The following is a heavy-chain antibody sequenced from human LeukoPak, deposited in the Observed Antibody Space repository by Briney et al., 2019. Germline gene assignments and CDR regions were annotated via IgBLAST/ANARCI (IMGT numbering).Heavy chain of an antibody. CDR1: GYTFTSYG. CDR3: ARGAVGAGEGFDY. Sequence: ASVKVSCKASGYTFTSYGISWVRQAPGQGLEWMGGIIPIFGTANYAQKFQGRVTITTDESTSTAYMELSSLRSEDTAVYYCARGAVGAGEGFDYWGQGTLVTVSS. V-gene: IGHV1-69*05. D-gene: IGHD3-10*01. CDR2: IIPIFGTA. J-gene: IGHJ4*02.